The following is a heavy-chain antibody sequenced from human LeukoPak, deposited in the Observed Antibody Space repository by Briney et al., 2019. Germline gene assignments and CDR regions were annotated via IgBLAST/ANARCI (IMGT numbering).Heavy chain of an antibody. D-gene: IGHD6-6*01. CDR1: GGSFSGYY. V-gene: IGHV4-34*01. CDR3: ARGVWQRPSSSGHDY. J-gene: IGHJ4*02. Sequence: PSETLSLTCAVYGGSFSGYYWSWIRQPPGKGLEWIGEINHSGSTNYNPSLKSRVTISVDTSKNQFSLKLSSVTAADTAVYYCARGVWQRPSSSGHDYWGQGTLVTVSS. CDR2: INHSGST.